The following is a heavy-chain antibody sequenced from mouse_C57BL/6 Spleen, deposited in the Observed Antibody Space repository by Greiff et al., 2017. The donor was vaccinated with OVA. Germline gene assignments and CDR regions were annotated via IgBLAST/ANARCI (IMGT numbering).Heavy chain of an antibody. Sequence: QVQLQQPGTELVKPGASVKLSCTASGYTFTSYWMHWVKQRPGQGLEWIGNINPSNGGTNYNEKFKSKATLTVDKSSSTAYMQLSSLTSEGSAVYECAGGNYCGSSYAAWFAYWGQGTLVTVSA. CDR3: AGGNYCGSSYAAWFAY. D-gene: IGHD1-1*01. V-gene: IGHV1-53*01. CDR2: INPSNGGT. J-gene: IGHJ3*01. CDR1: GYTFTSYW.